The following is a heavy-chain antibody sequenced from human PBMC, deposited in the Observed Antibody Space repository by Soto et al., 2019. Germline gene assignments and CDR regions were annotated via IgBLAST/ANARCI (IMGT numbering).Heavy chain of an antibody. J-gene: IGHJ4*02. Sequence: PGGSLRLSCAASGFTFSSFAMSWVRQAPGKGLEWVSSISGSGESTYYADSVKGRLSISRDNSKNTLYLQMNSLRAEDTAVYYCAKRREGGYYIFDYWGQGTTVTVYS. V-gene: IGHV3-23*01. D-gene: IGHD3-10*01. CDR2: ISGSGEST. CDR1: GFTFSSFA. CDR3: AKRREGGYYIFDY.